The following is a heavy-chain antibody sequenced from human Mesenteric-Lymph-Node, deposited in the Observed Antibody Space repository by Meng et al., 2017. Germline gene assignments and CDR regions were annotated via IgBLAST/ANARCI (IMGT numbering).Heavy chain of an antibody. J-gene: IGHJ4*02. CDR3: AKRLWAAAGTGGPFDY. CDR2: ISGSGGST. Sequence: GESLKISCAASEFTFGNYHMSWVRQVPGKGLEWVSAISGSGGSTYYADSVKGRFTISRDNSKNTLYLQMNSLRVEDTAIYYCAKRLWAAAGTGGPFDYWGQGTLVTVSS. V-gene: IGHV3-23*01. CDR1: EFTFGNYH. D-gene: IGHD6-13*01.